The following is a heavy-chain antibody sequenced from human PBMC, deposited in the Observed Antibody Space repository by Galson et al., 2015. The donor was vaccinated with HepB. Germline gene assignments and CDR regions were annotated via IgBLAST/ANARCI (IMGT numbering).Heavy chain of an antibody. J-gene: IGHJ5*02. Sequence: SVKVSCKASGYTFSSYFITWVRQAPGQGLEWMGWISAYNRNTNYALKSQGRVTMTTDTSTSTAFMELRSLRSDDTAVYYCARGALVVVVGATHNNWFGPWGQGTLVTVSS. V-gene: IGHV1-18*01. CDR1: GYTFSSYF. CDR3: ARGALVVVVGATHNNWFGP. CDR2: ISAYNRNT. D-gene: IGHD2-15*01.